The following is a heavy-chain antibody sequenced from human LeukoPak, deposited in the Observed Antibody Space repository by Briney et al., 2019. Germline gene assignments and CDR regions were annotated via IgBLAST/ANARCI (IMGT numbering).Heavy chain of an antibody. CDR3: AKATSSNWLGVYFDY. J-gene: IGHJ4*02. CDR1: GFTFSSYA. D-gene: IGHD6-13*01. CDR2: ISGSGGST. Sequence: GGSLRLSCAASGFTFSSYAMSWVRQAPGKGLEWVSEISGSGGSTYYADSVKGRFTISGDNSKNTLYLQMNSLRAEDTAVYYYAKATSSNWLGVYFDYWGQGTLITVSS. V-gene: IGHV3-23*01.